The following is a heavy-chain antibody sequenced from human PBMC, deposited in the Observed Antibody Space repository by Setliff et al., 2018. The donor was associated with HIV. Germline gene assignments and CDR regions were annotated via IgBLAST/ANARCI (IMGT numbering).Heavy chain of an antibody. D-gene: IGHD6-19*01. CDR2: ITPSDSYT. J-gene: IGHJ4*02. CDR3: ARGEAGEVAVAGSYYFDY. CDR1: GYIFTSHK. Sequence: ASVKVSCKASGYIFTSHKIHWVRQAPGQGLEWMGIITPSDSYTVYAQKFQGRVTMTRDTSTSTVYMELSSLRSDDTAVYYCARGEAGEVAVAGSYYFDYWGQGTLVTVSS. V-gene: IGHV1-46*01.